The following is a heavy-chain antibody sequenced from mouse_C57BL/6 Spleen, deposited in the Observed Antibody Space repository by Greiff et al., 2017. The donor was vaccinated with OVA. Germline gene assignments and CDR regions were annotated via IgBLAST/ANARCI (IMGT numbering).Heavy chain of an antibody. CDR2: ISYDGSN. CDR1: GYSITSCYY. V-gene: IGHV3-6*01. J-gene: IGHJ4*01. Sequence: EVQLQESGPGLVKPSQSLSLTCSVTGYSITSCYYWNWIRQFPGNKLEWMGYISYDGSNNYNPTLKYRISSTRDTSKNHVFVELKSMTTEDTATYDFAREGGYALDYWGQGTSVTVSS. CDR3: AREGGYALDY.